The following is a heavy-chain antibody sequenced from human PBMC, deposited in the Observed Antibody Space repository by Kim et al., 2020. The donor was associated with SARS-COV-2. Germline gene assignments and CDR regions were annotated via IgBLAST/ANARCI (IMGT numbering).Heavy chain of an antibody. D-gene: IGHD3-3*01. V-gene: IGHV4-34*01. CDR3: ARAPRFFWSGLPYYHDYYYYGMDA. CDR2: INHSGST. J-gene: IGHJ6*02. Sequence: SETLSLTCAVYGGSFSGYYWSWIRQPPGKGLEWIGEINHSGSTNYNPSLKSRVTISVDTSKNQFSLKLSSVTAADTAVYYCARAPRFFWSGLPYYHDYYYYGMDAWGQGTTVTVSS. CDR1: GGSFSGYY.